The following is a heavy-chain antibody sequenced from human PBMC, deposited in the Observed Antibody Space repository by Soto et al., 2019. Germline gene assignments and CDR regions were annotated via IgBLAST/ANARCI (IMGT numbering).Heavy chain of an antibody. CDR3: ARGGYSSSWSEYYYYGMDV. CDR2: MNPNSGNT. Sequence: ASVKVSCKASGYTFTSYDINWVRQATGQGLEWMGWMNPNSGNTSYAQKFQGRVTMTRNTSISTAYMELSSLRSEDTAVYYCARGGYSSSWSEYYYYGMDVWGQGTTVTVSS. D-gene: IGHD6-13*01. J-gene: IGHJ6*02. V-gene: IGHV1-8*01. CDR1: GYTFTSYD.